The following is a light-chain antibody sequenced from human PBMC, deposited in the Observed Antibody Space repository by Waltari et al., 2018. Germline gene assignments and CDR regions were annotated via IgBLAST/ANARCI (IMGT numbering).Light chain of an antibody. J-gene: IGKJ4*01. CDR2: GAS. V-gene: IGKV1-9*01. Sequence: DIQLTQSPSFLPASVGDRVTITCRASQGVRSSLAWYQQKPGISPKLLIYGASTLHSGVPSRFSGSGSGTEFALTISSLQPEDFATYYCLQFNSFPLTFCGGTKVEIK. CDR3: LQFNSFPLT. CDR1: QGVRSS.